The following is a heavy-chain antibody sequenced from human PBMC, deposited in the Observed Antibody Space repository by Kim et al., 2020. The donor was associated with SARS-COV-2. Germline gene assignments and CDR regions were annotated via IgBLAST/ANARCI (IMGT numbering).Heavy chain of an antibody. CDR3: ARDSGSYYGMDV. D-gene: IGHD1-26*01. Sequence: YYNPSLTSRVTISVDRSKNQFSLKLSSVTAADTAVYYCARDSGSYYGMDVWGQGTTVTVSS. J-gene: IGHJ6*02. V-gene: IGHV4-30-2*01.